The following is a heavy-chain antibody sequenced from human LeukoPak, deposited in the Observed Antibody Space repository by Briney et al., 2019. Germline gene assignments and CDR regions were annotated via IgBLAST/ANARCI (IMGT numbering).Heavy chain of an antibody. CDR1: KDPIISFDHS. Sequence: SETLSLTCDVSKDPIISFDHSWSWIRHFPGKGLEWMGYRHSTGNSYYNPSLRGRVFISEDSSTGHLSLTLSFVTAADTAVYYCARDHIMVLGYFDYWGQGTLVTVSS. CDR3: ARDHIMVLGYFDY. V-gene: IGHV4-30-4*07. J-gene: IGHJ4*02. CDR2: RHSTGNS. D-gene: IGHD3-10*01.